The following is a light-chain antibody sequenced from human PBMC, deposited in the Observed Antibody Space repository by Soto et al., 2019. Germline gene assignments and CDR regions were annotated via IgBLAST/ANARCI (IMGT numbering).Light chain of an antibody. V-gene: IGLV2-18*02. J-gene: IGLJ1*01. CDR2: EVN. CDR1: SSDIGNYSR. Sequence: QSALTQPASVSGSPGQSITISCTGTSSDIGNYSRVSWYQQPPGTAPKLIIYEVNNRPSGVPHRFSGSKSGNTASLTISGLQAEDEADYYCNSFTTSSTYVFGTGTQLTVL. CDR3: NSFTTSSTYV.